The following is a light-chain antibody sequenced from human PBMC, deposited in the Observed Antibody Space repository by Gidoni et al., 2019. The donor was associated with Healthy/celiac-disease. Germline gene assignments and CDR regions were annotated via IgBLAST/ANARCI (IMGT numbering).Light chain of an antibody. Sequence: IVLTPSPGTLSLSPGERATLSCRASQSVSSSYLAWYQQKPGQAPRLLIYGASSRATGIPDRFSGGGSGTDFTLTISRLEPEDFAVYYCQQYGSSSWTFGQGTKVEIK. CDR3: QQYGSSSWT. J-gene: IGKJ1*01. CDR2: GAS. V-gene: IGKV3-20*01. CDR1: QSVSSSY.